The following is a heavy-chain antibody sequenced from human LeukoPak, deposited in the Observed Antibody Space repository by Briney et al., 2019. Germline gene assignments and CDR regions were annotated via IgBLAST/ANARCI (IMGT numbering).Heavy chain of an antibody. Sequence: GGFLRLSCAASGFTFSSYAMHWVRQAPGKGLEWVAVISYDGSNKYYADSVKGRFTISRDNSKNTLYLQMNSLRAEDTAVYYCARAGIIRGLTGAFDIWGQGTMVTVSS. V-gene: IGHV3-30-3*01. CDR2: ISYDGSNK. CDR3: ARAGIIRGLTGAFDI. J-gene: IGHJ3*02. CDR1: GFTFSSYA. D-gene: IGHD2-15*01.